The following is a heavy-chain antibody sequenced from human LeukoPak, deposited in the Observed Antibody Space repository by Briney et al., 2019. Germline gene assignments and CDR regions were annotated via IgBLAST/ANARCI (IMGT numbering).Heavy chain of an antibody. CDR2: ISGSGGST. CDR1: GFTFSSYA. J-gene: IGHJ4*02. CDR3: ARDLAWGAFDY. D-gene: IGHD7-27*01. V-gene: IGHV3-23*01. Sequence: GGSLRLSCAASGFTFSSYAMSWVRQAPGKGLEWVSAISGSGGSTYYADSVKGRFTLSRDNSKNTLSLQMNSLRVEDTAVYYCARDLAWGAFDYWGQGTLVTVSS.